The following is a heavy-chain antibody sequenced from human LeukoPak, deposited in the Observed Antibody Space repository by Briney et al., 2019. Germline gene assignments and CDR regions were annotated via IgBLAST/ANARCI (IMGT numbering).Heavy chain of an antibody. J-gene: IGHJ4*02. Sequence: SETLSLTCAFYGGSFTDYYWSWIRQPPGKGLEWIGEINHSGSTNYNPSLKTRVTISVDTSKNQFSLKLSSVTAADTAVYYCARDNRMIGYWGQGTLVTVSS. CDR3: ARDNRMIGY. CDR1: GGSFTDYY. CDR2: INHSGST. D-gene: IGHD1-14*01. V-gene: IGHV4-34*01.